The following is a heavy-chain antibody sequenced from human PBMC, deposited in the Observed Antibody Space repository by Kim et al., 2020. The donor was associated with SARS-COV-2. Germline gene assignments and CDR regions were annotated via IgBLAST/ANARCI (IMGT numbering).Heavy chain of an antibody. J-gene: IGHJ4*02. D-gene: IGHD3-9*01. CDR3: VKDLAGYGSFDY. Sequence: YYAESVKGRFTVSRDKSKNTLYLQMRSLRPDDTAICYCVKDLAGYGSFDYWGQGISVTVSS. V-gene: IGHV3-64D*09.